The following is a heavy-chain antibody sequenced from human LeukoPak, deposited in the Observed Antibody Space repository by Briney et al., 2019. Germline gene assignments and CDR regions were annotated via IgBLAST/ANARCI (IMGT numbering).Heavy chain of an antibody. CDR3: ASGQFLVSNDY. Sequence: SETLSLTCTVSGGSVSGGSYYWSWIRQPPGKGLEWIGYFYYTGSTNYNPSLKSRVTISVDTSKNQFSLRLSSVTAADTAVYYCASGQFLVSNDYWGQGILVTVSS. CDR2: FYYTGST. D-gene: IGHD5/OR15-5a*01. J-gene: IGHJ4*02. CDR1: GGSVSGGSYY. V-gene: IGHV4-61*01.